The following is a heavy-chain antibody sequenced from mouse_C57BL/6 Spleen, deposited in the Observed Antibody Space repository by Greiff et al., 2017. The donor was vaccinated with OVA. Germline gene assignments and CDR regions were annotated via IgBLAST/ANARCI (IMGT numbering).Heavy chain of an antibody. J-gene: IGHJ2*01. CDR1: GFTFSSYG. V-gene: IGHV5-6*01. Sequence: EVQGVESGGDLVKPGGSPKLSCAASGFTFSSYGMSWVRQTPDKRLEWVATISSGGSYTYYPDSVKGRFTISRDNAKNTLYLQMSSLKSEDTAMYYCARHRWDYWGQGTTLTVSS. CDR2: ISSGGSYT. CDR3: ARHRWDY. D-gene: IGHD1-1*02.